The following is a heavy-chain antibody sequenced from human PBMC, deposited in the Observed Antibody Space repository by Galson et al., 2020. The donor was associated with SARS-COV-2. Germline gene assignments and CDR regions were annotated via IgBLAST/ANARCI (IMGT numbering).Heavy chain of an antibody. CDR1: GFTFSSYA. Sequence: QLGESLKISCAASGFTFSSYAMHWVRQAPGKGLEWVAVISYDGSNKYYADSVKGRFTISRDNSKNTLYLQMNSLRAEDTAVYYCARPEGGSYRGAFDIWGQGTMVTVSS. J-gene: IGHJ3*02. D-gene: IGHD1-26*01. CDR2: ISYDGSNK. CDR3: ARPEGGSYRGAFDI. V-gene: IGHV3-30*04.